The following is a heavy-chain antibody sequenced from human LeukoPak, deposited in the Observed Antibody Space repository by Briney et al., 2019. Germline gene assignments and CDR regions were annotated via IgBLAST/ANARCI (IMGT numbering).Heavy chain of an antibody. D-gene: IGHD2-2*01. CDR1: GFTFSSYA. Sequence: GGSLRLSCAASGFTFSSYAMSWVRQAPGKGLEWVSAISGSGGSTYYADSVKGRFTISRDNSKNTLYLQMNSLRAEDTAVYYCANDHRPKDIVVVPAAHDYWGQGTLVTVSS. CDR2: ISGSGGST. V-gene: IGHV3-23*01. J-gene: IGHJ4*02. CDR3: ANDHRPKDIVVVPAAHDY.